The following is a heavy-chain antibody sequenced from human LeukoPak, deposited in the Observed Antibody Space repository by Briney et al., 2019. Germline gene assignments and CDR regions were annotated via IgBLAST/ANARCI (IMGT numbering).Heavy chain of an antibody. CDR1: GGSISGYY. V-gene: IGHV4-59*08. Sequence: PSETLSLTCTVSGGSISGYYWSWIRQAPGKELEWIGYIFYSGNTRYNPSLKSRVTISIDTPKNQFSLKLSSVTAADSAVYYCARQSNDYSDYTFESWGQGPLVTVSS. CDR2: IFYSGNT. D-gene: IGHD4-11*01. J-gene: IGHJ4*02. CDR3: ARQSNDYSDYTFES.